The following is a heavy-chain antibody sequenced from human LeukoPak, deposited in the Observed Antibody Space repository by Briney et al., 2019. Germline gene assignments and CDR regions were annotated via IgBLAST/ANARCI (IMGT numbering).Heavy chain of an antibody. V-gene: IGHV3-21*01. J-gene: IGHJ4*02. CDR3: ARESGYSYGYGDY. D-gene: IGHD5-18*01. CDR1: GFTFSSYS. CDR2: ISGSSSYI. Sequence: GGSLRLSCAASGFTFSSYSMNWVRQAPGKGLKWVSSISGSSSYIYYADSVKGRFTISRDNAKNSLYLQMNSLRAEDTAVYYCARESGYSYGYGDYWGQGTLVTVSS.